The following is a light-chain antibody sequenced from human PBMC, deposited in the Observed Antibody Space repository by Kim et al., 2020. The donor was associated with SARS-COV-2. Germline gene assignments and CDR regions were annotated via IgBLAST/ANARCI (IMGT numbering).Light chain of an antibody. CDR3: QLWETRNVL. V-gene: IGLV3-9*02. CDR1: LVDRS. Sequence: SVAPGQAARKTCRGELVDRSVHWYQKKPGQAPTPLIYKEKNRPSEISGRFSSSESGNTASLTSSGAQAGDEAEYYCQLWETRNVLFGGGTQLTVL. CDR2: KEK. J-gene: IGLJ2*01.